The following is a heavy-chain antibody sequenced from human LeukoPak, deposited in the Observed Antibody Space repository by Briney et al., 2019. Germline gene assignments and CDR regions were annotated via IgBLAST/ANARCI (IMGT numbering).Heavy chain of an antibody. J-gene: IGHJ3*02. V-gene: IGHV1-18*01. CDR3: ARDLDWDYYDSSGNDAFDI. CDR2: ISAYNGNT. CDR1: GYTFTSYG. D-gene: IGHD3-22*01. Sequence: ASVTVSCEASGYTFTSYGISWVRQAPGQGLEWMGWISAYNGNTNYAQKLQGRVTMTTDTSTSTAYMELRSLRSDDTAVYYCARDLDWDYYDSSGNDAFDIWGQGTMVTVSS.